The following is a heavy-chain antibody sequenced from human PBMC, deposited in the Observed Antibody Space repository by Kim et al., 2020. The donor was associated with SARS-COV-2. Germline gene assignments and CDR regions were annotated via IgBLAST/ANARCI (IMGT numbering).Heavy chain of an antibody. CDR2: IYYSGST. Sequence: SETLSPTCTVSGGSISSYYWSWIRQPPGKGLEWIGYIYYSGSTNYNPSLKSRVTISVDTSKNQFSLKLSSVTAADTAVYYCAGGKAMVLYWGQGTLVTVSS. D-gene: IGHD5-18*01. J-gene: IGHJ1*01. V-gene: IGHV4-59*01. CDR3: AGGKAMVLY. CDR1: GGSISSYY.